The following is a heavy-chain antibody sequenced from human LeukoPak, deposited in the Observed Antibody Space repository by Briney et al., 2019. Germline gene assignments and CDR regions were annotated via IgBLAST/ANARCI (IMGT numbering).Heavy chain of an antibody. V-gene: IGHV3-23*01. CDR1: GFTFSSYA. CDR3: ARGQLWLLDY. J-gene: IGHJ4*02. D-gene: IGHD5-18*01. CDR2: ISGSGPYT. Sequence: GGSLRLSCAASGFTFSSYAMSWVRQAPGKGLEWVSAISGSGPYTFYTDSVKGRFTISRDSSKNTLYLQMNSLRAEDTAVYYCARGQLWLLDYWGQGTLVTVSS.